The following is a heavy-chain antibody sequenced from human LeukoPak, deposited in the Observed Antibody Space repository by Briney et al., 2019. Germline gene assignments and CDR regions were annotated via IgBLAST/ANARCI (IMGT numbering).Heavy chain of an antibody. CDR2: IYYSGST. D-gene: IGHD6-13*01. Sequence: SETLSLTCTVSGLSISSGDYYWSWIRQPPGKGLEWIGYIYYSGSTYYNPSLKSRVTISVDTSKNQFSLKLSSVTAADTAVYYCARQPRYYFDYWGQGTLVTVSS. J-gene: IGHJ4*02. CDR1: GLSISSGDYY. CDR3: ARQPRYYFDY. V-gene: IGHV4-30-4*01.